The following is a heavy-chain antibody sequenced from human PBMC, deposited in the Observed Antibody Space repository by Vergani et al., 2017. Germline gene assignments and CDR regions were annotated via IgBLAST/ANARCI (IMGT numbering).Heavy chain of an antibody. V-gene: IGHV4-34*01. CDR1: GGSFSGYY. CDR3: ARGPRLTWYYYYYMDV. J-gene: IGHJ6*03. CDR2: INHSGST. Sequence: VQLQQWGAGLLKPSETLSLTCAVYGGSFSGYYWSWIRQPPGKGLEWIGEINHSGSTNYNPSLKSRVTISVDTSKNQFSLKLSSVTAADTAVYYCARGPRLTWYYYYYMDVGGKGTTVTVSS.